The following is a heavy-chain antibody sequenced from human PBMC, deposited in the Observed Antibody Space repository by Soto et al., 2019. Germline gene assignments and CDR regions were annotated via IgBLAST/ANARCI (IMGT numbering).Heavy chain of an antibody. CDR3: ARTRGYSYGRRTFDY. D-gene: IGHD5-18*01. J-gene: IGHJ4*02. CDR1: GGSISSYY. V-gene: IGHV4-59*08. Sequence: PSETLSLTCTVSGGSISSYYWSWIRQPPGKGLEWIGYIYYSGSTNYNPSLKSRVTISVDTSKNQFSLKLSSVTAADTAVYYCARTRGYSYGRRTFDYWGQGTLVTVSS. CDR2: IYYSGST.